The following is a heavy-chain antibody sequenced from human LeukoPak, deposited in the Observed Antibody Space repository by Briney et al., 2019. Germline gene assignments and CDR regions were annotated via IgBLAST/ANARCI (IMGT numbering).Heavy chain of an antibody. CDR1: GYSISSGYY. Sequence: SETLSLTCTVSGYSISSGYYWGWIRQPPGKGLEWIGSIYHSGSTNYNPSLKSRVTISVDTSKNQFSLKLSSVTAADTAVYYCARVDYYGSGSDPLDYWGQGTLVTVSS. V-gene: IGHV4-38-2*02. J-gene: IGHJ4*02. CDR2: IYHSGST. D-gene: IGHD3-10*01. CDR3: ARVDYYGSGSDPLDY.